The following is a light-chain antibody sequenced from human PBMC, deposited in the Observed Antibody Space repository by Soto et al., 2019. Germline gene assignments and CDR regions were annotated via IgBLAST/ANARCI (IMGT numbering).Light chain of an antibody. CDR3: QSYDSSLSGCYV. CDR1: ASNIGAGYD. J-gene: IGLJ1*01. CDR2: GNS. Sequence: QSVLTQPPSVSGAPGQGVTISCTGSASNIGAGYDVHWYQQLPGTAPKLLIYGNSNRPSGVPDRFSGSKSGTSASLAITGLQAEDEGHYYCQSYDSSLSGCYVFGTGTKVTVL. V-gene: IGLV1-40*01.